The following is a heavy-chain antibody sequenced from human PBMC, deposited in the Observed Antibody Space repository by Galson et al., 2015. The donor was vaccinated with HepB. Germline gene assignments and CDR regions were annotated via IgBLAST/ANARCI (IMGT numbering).Heavy chain of an antibody. Sequence: SLRLSCAASGFTFSSYAMSWVRQAPGKGLEWVSAISGSGGSTYYAGSVKGRFTISRDNSKNTLYLQMNSLRAEDTAVYYCAKEAYSYSSSFRAFDIWGQGTMVTVSS. CDR2: ISGSGGST. CDR1: GFTFSSYA. V-gene: IGHV3-23*01. J-gene: IGHJ3*02. D-gene: IGHD6-6*01. CDR3: AKEAYSYSSSFRAFDI.